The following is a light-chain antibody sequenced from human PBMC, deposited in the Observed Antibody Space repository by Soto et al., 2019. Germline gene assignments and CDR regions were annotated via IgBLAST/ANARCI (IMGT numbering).Light chain of an antibody. Sequence: QSVLTQPPSVSGAPGRRVTISCTGSSSDVGAYNYVSWYQHNTGKAPKLLIYDVNKRPSGVPDRFSGSKFGNTASLTISGLQADDEATFYCCSYAGSYDYVFGTGTKVTVL. CDR3: CSYAGSYDYV. CDR1: SSDVGAYNY. V-gene: IGLV2-11*01. CDR2: DVN. J-gene: IGLJ1*01.